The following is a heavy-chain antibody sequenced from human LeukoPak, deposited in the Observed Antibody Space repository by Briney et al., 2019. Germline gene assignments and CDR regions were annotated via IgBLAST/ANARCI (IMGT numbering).Heavy chain of an antibody. J-gene: IGHJ5*02. D-gene: IGHD6-19*01. CDR1: GSSLSNGYY. CDR3: ARNASSGFFNA. Sequence: SETLSLTCTVSGSSLSNGYYWGWIRQSPGKGLEWIGSIHHSGNRFESGSTHYNPSLKSRLTVSADTSKNQFSLKLTSVTAADTVVYFCARNASSGFFNAWGQGTLVIVSS. V-gene: IGHV4-38-2*02. CDR2: IHHSGNRFESGST.